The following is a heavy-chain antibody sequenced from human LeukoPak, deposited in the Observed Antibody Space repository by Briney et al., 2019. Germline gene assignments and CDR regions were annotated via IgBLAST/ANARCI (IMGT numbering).Heavy chain of an antibody. V-gene: IGHV3-33*01. Sequence: PGGSLRLSCAASGITFRSYGMHWVRRAPGKGLEWVALIWYDGSKQYYGDSVKGRFTISRDNSKNMLYLEMHSLRAEDTAIYYCASGTIPFTFGEIWSLDYWGQGTLVTVSS. D-gene: IGHD3-16*01. CDR2: IWYDGSKQ. CDR1: GITFRSYG. CDR3: ASGTIPFTFGEIWSLDY. J-gene: IGHJ4*02.